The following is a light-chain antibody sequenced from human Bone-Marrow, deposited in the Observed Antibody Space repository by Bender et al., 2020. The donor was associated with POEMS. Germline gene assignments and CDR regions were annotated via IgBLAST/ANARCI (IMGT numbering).Light chain of an antibody. CDR1: NIGGKS. Sequence: SYALTQPPSVSVAPGETARITCGGDNIGGKSVHWYKQEPGLAPVLVIFDDRDRPSGIPERFSGSNSGNTATLTISRVEAGDEADYYCQVWDSSSDHRVFGGGTKLTVL. V-gene: IGLV3-21*04. CDR3: QVWDSSSDHRV. CDR2: DDR. J-gene: IGLJ2*01.